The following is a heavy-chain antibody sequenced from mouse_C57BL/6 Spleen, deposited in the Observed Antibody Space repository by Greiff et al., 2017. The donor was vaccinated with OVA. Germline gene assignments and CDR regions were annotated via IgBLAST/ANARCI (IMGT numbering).Heavy chain of an antibody. V-gene: IGHV2-6-1*01. CDR3: ARQGGSRYYAMDY. Sequence: VQLQQSGPGLVAPSQSLSITCTVSGFSLTSYGVHWVRQPPGKGLEWLVVIWSDGSTTYNSALKSRLSISKDNSKSQVFLKMNSLQTDDTAMYYCARQGGSRYYAMDYWGQGTSVTVSS. CDR2: IWSDGST. CDR1: GFSLTSYG. J-gene: IGHJ4*01.